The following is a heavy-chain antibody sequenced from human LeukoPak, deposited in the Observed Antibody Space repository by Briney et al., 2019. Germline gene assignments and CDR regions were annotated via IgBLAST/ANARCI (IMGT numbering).Heavy chain of an antibody. CDR3: ARVAAEVVGVPGAIGFGWLRRDYYYMDV. J-gene: IGHJ6*03. CDR1: GYTFINYG. Sequence: ASVKVSCKASGYTFINYGISWVRQAPGQGLEWVGWISPYIGNTNYAQNLQGRLTMTADTSTSTAYMELRSLRFEDTAVYYCARVAAEVVGVPGAIGFGWLRRDYYYMDVWGKGTTVTVSS. CDR2: ISPYIGNT. D-gene: IGHD2-2*02. V-gene: IGHV1-18*01.